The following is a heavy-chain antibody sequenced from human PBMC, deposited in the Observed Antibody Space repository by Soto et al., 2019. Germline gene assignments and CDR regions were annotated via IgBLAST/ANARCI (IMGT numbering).Heavy chain of an antibody. D-gene: IGHD3-16*02. J-gene: IGHJ4*02. V-gene: IGHV3-23*01. CDR3: AKNGNYDYVWGSYRLAYSDY. CDR1: GFTFSSYA. Sequence: EVQLLESGGGLVQPGGSLRLSCAASGFTFSSYAMSWVRQAPGKGLEWVSAISGSGGSTYYADSVKGRFTISRDNSKNTLYLQMNSLRAEDTAVYYCAKNGNYDYVWGSYRLAYSDYWGQGTLVTVSS. CDR2: ISGSGGST.